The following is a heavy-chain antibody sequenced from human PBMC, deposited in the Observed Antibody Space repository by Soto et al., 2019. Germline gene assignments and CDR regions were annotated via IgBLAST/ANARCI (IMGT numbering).Heavy chain of an antibody. J-gene: IGHJ6*02. CDR2: IIPIFGTA. CDR3: ASCITGTTCYYYGMDV. Sequence: ASVNVSCKGSGGRFSSYAISWGRQDTGQGLEWMGGIIPIFGTANYAQKFQGRVTITADESTSTAYMELSSLRSEDTAVYYCASCITGTTCYYYGMDVWGQGSTVT. D-gene: IGHD1-7*01. CDR1: GGRFSSYA. V-gene: IGHV1-69*13.